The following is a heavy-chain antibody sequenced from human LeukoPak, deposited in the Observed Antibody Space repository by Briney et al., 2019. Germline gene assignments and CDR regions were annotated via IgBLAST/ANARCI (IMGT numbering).Heavy chain of an antibody. J-gene: IGHJ3*02. CDR1: GFTFDDYA. D-gene: IGHD3-9*01. CDR3: AKAAPILRYFDWLPRIDDAFDI. Sequence: GRSLRLSCAASGFTFDDYAMHWVRHAPGKGLEWVSGISWNSGSIGYADSVKGRFTISRDNAKNSLYLQMNSLRAEDTALYYCAKAAPILRYFDWLPRIDDAFDIWGQGTMVTVSS. V-gene: IGHV3-9*01. CDR2: ISWNSGSI.